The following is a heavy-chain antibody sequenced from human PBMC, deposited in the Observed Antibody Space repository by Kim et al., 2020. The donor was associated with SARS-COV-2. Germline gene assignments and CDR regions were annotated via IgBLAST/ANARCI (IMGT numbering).Heavy chain of an antibody. J-gene: IGHJ6*01. CDR2: IRGVTVNK. CDR3: AISVTIVFYTYIYYNTM. Sequence: GGSLRLSCVASGFAFDTYAMSLVREAPGYVLDWVSVIRGVTVNKCYADSVRGRLTISRDNSTNRLYLLINNLIEEETTLYEWAISVTIVFYTYIYYNTM. V-gene: IGHV3-23*01. D-gene: IGHD4-4*01. CDR1: GFAFDTYA.